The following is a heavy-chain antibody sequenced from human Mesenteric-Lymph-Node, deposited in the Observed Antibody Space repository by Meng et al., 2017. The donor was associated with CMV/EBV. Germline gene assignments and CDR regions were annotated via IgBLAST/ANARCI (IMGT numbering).Heavy chain of an antibody. CDR3: ARVTSSWTVVPYYFDY. CDR2: IYYSGNT. V-gene: IGHV4-59*08. D-gene: IGHD6-13*01. CDR1: GGSISSYY. Sequence: SETLSLTCTVSGGSISSYYWSWIRQPPGKGLEWIGYIYYSGNTNYNPSLTSRVTISVDTAKNQFSLKLNSVTAADTAMYYCARVTSSWTVVPYYFDYWGQGTLVTVSS. J-gene: IGHJ4*02.